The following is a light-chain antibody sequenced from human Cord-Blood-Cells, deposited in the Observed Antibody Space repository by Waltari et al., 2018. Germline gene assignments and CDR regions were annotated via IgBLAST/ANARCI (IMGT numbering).Light chain of an antibody. J-gene: IGKJ3*01. Sequence: EIVMTQSPATLSVSPGERATLSCRASQSVSSNLAWYQQKPGQAPRLLIYGASTRATGIPARFSGSGSGTEFTLTISGLQSEDFAVDYCQQYNNWPFTFGPGTKVDIK. CDR1: QSVSSN. CDR3: QQYNNWPFT. CDR2: GAS. V-gene: IGKV3-15*01.